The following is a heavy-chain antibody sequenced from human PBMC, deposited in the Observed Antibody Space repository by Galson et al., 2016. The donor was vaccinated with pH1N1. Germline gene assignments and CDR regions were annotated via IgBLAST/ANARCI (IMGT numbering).Heavy chain of an antibody. V-gene: IGHV2-70*01. D-gene: IGHD4-17*01. Sequence: PALVTPPQTLTLTCTFSGFSLSTRGMCVSWIRQPPGKALEWLALIDWDDDKYYSTSLKTMLTISKDTSKNQVVLTMTNMDPLDTAPYYCARSDYGDYVGGLHYWGQGTLVTVSS. CDR1: GFSLSTRGMC. J-gene: IGHJ4*02. CDR3: ARSDYGDYVGGLHY. CDR2: IDWDDDK.